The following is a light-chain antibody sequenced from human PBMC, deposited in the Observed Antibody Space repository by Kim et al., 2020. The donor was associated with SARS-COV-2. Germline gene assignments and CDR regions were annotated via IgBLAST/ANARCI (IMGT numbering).Light chain of an antibody. CDR2: GAS. V-gene: IGKV3-20*01. Sequence: PVEGATLSCRASQSVSGSYVAWNQQKPGLAPRLLIYGASTRATGIPARFSGSGSGTDFTLTSGSLEPEGFAMYYCQHYSSSPAWTFGQGTKVDIK. CDR1: QSVSGSY. CDR3: QHYSSSPAWT. J-gene: IGKJ1*01.